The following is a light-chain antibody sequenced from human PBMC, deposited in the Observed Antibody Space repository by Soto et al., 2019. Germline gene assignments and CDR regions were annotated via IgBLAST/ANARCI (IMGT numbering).Light chain of an antibody. CDR3: QQYDTYLWT. CDR1: QSVSSSY. J-gene: IGKJ1*01. V-gene: IGKV3-20*01. Sequence: IVLTQSPGTLSLSPGERATLSCRASQSVSSSYLAWYQQKPGQAPRLLIFGTSRRATGIPDRFSGSGSGTEFTLTISSLQPDDFATYYCQQYDTYLWTFGQGTKVDIK. CDR2: GTS.